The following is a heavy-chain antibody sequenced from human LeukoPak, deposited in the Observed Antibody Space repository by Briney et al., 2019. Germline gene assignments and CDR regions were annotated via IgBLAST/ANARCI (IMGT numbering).Heavy chain of an antibody. V-gene: IGHV3-48*01. J-gene: IGHJ4*02. CDR1: GFTFSSYS. Sequence: GGSLRLSCAASGFTFSSYSMNWVRQAPGKGLEWVSYISSSSSTIYYADSVKGRFTISRDNAKNSLYLQMNSLRAEDTAVYYCASRSVAYGGVFDYWGQGTLVTVSS. CDR3: ASRSVAYGGVFDY. CDR2: ISSSSSTI. D-gene: IGHD4/OR15-4a*01.